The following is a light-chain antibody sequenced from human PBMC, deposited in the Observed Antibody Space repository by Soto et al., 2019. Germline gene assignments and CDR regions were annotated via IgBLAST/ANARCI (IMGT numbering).Light chain of an antibody. CDR2: GNN. CDR3: QSYDSSLSGAV. CDR1: SSNIGAGYD. V-gene: IGLV1-40*01. J-gene: IGLJ2*01. Sequence: QAVVTQPPSVSGAPGQRVTISCTGSSSNIGAGYDVHWYQQLPGTAPKLLIDGNNNRPSGVPDRFSGSKSGTSASLAITGLQAEDEADYYCQSYDSSLSGAVFGGGTKVTVL.